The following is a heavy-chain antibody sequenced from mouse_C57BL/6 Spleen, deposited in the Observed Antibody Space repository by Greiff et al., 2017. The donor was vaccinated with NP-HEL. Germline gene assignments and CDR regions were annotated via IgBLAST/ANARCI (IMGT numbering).Heavy chain of an antibody. V-gene: IGHV1-42*01. CDR3: ARHGNYFDY. Sequence: VQLQQSGPELVKPGASVKISCKASGYSFTGYYMNWVKQSPEKSLVWIGEINPSTGGTTYNQKFKAKATLTVDKSSSTAYMQLKSLTSEDSAVYYCARHGNYFDYWGQGTTLTVSS. J-gene: IGHJ2*01. D-gene: IGHD2-1*01. CDR1: GYSFTGYY. CDR2: INPSTGGT.